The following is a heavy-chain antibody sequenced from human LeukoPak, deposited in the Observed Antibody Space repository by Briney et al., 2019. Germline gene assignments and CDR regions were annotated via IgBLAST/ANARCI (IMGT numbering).Heavy chain of an antibody. D-gene: IGHD2-2*01. CDR1: GFTVSSNY. CDR2: IYTTGNT. CDR3: ARALYCSSTTCYPS. V-gene: IGHV3-66*01. J-gene: IGHJ5*02. Sequence: GGSLRPSCAASGFTVSSNYMSWVRQAPGKGLEWVSIIYTTGNTYYADSVKGRFTISRDNSKNTVYLQMNSLRAEDTAVYYCARALYCSSTTCYPSWGQGTLVTVSS.